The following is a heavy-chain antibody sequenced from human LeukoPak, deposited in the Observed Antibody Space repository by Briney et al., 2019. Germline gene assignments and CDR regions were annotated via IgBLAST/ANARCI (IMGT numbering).Heavy chain of an antibody. CDR1: GFTFSSYE. D-gene: IGHD6-19*01. CDR2: ISSSGSTI. Sequence: PGGSLRLSCAASGFTFSSYEMNWVRQAPGKGLEWVSYISSSGSTIYYADSVKGRFTISRDNAKNSLYLQMNSLRAEDTAVYYRAREAPYSSGLSGAFDIWPQGTMVTV. CDR3: AREAPYSSGLSGAFDI. V-gene: IGHV3-48*03. J-gene: IGHJ3*02.